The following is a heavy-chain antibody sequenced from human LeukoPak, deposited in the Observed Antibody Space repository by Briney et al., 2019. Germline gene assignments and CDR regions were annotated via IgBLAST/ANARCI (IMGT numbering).Heavy chain of an antibody. V-gene: IGHV3-11*03. CDR3: ARPGGSYTVDY. CDR2: ISDSRTYT. J-gene: IGHJ4*02. D-gene: IGHD1-26*01. CDR1: GFTFSDYY. Sequence: GGSLRLSCAASGFTFSDYYMSWIRQAPGKGLEWVSYISDSRTYTKYADSVEGRFTISRDNAKNSLYLQMNSLTAEDTAIYYCARPGGSYTVDYWGQGTLVTVSS.